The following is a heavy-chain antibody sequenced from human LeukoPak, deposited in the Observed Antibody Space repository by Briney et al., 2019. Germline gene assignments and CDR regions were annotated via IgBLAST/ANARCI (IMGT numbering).Heavy chain of an antibody. J-gene: IGHJ4*02. CDR2: MNPNSGST. CDR1: GYTFTSYD. Sequence: ASVKVSCKASGYTFTSYDINWVRQATGQGLEWMGWMNPNSGSTGYAQKFQGRVTITRNTSISTAYMELSGLRSEDTAVYYCARGRSTGYPYYFEYWGQGTQVSVSS. D-gene: IGHD5-12*01. V-gene: IGHV1-8*03. CDR3: ARGRSTGYPYYFEY.